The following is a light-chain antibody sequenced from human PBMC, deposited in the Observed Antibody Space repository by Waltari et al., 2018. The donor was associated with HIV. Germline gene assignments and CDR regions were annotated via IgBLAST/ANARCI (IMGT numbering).Light chain of an antibody. Sequence: RVMTQSPATLSVSPGERATLSCRASQSVSSNLAWYQQKPGQAPRLLIYGASTRATGIPARFSGSGSETEVTLTIGSLQSEDVAVYYCQEYKNWPLSTFGGGTKVEIK. CDR3: QEYKNWPLST. CDR2: GAS. CDR1: QSVSSN. J-gene: IGKJ4*01. V-gene: IGKV3-15*01.